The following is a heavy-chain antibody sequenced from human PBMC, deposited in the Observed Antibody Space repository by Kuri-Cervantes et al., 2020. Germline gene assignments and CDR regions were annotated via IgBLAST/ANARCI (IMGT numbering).Heavy chain of an antibody. CDR2: ISYDGSNK. J-gene: IGHJ2*01. CDR1: GFTFSSYA. CDR3: ARDFSSWYWYFDP. V-gene: IGHV3-30-3*01. D-gene: IGHD3-3*01. Sequence: GGSLRLSCAASGFTFSSYAMHWVRQAPGKGLEWVAVISYDGSNKYYADSVKGRFTISRDNSKNTLYLQMNSLRAEDTAVYYCARDFSSWYWYFDPWGRGTLVTVSS.